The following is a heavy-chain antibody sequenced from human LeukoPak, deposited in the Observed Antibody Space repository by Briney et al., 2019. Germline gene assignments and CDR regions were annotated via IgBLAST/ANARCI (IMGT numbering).Heavy chain of an antibody. CDR1: GGTFSSYA. J-gene: IGHJ6*02. CDR3: ASRPVTLAGAYYYYGMDV. D-gene: IGHD3-16*01. CDR2: IIPIFGTA. Sequence: SVKVSCKASGGTFSSYAISWVRQAPGQGLEWMGGIIPIFGTANYAQKFQGRGTITADESTSTAYMELSSLRSEDTAVYYCASRPVTLAGAYYYYGMDVWGQGTTVTVSS. V-gene: IGHV1-69*01.